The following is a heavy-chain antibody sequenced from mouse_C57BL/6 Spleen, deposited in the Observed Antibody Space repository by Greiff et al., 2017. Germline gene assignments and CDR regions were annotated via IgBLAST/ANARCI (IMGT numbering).Heavy chain of an antibody. V-gene: IGHV1-52*01. CDR2: IDPSDSET. CDR1: GYTFTSYW. J-gene: IGHJ1*03. Sequence: VKLQQPGAELVRPGSSVKLSCKASGYTFTSYWMHWVKQRPIQGLEWIGNIDPSDSETHYNQKFKDKATLTVDKSSSTAYMQLSSLTSEDSAVYYCASTTVVAPYWYFDVWGTGTTVTVSS. D-gene: IGHD1-1*01. CDR3: ASTTVVAPYWYFDV.